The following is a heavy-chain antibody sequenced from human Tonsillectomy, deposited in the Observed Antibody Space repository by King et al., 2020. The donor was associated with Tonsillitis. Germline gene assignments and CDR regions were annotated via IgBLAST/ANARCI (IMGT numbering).Heavy chain of an antibody. CDR2: ISTYNGNT. V-gene: IGHV1-18*04. CDR1: GYTFTSHG. D-gene: IGHD3-9*01. Sequence: VQLVESGAEVKKPGASVKVSCKASGYTFTSHGISWVRQAPGQGLEWMGWISTYNGNTNYAQKFQGKVTMTTDTSTSTAYMELRSLRSDDTAVYYCVRVSADYKFLTGFDYWGQGNLVTVSS. CDR3: VRVSADYKFLTGFDY. J-gene: IGHJ4*02.